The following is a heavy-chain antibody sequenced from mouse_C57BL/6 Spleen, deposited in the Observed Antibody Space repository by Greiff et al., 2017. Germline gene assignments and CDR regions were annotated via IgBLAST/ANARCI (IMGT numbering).Heavy chain of an antibody. V-gene: IGHV10-1*01. D-gene: IGHD2-1*01. J-gene: IGHJ2*01. CDR3: VRQKGGRNYYGNSLYYFDY. CDR1: GFSFNTYA. CDR2: IRSKSNNYAT. Sequence: EVQLVESGGGLVQPKGSLKLSCAASGFSFNTYAMNWVRQAPGKGLDWVARIRSKSNNYATYYADSVKDRFTISRDDSESMLYLQMNNVKTEDTAMYYCVRQKGGRNYYGNSLYYFDYWGQGTTLTVSS.